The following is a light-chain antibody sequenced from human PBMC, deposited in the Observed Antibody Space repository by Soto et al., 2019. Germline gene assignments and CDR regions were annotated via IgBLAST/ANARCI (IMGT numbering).Light chain of an antibody. CDR2: WAS. CDR1: QSVLHTSNNMNY. CDR3: QQYYSTPIT. V-gene: IGKV4-1*01. Sequence: DIVMTQSPDSLAVSLGERATINCKSSQSVLHTSNNMNYLAWYQQKPGQPPKLLIYWASIRKSGVPDRFSGSGSGTEFTLTISTLQAEDGAVYYCQQYYSTPITFGQGTKLEIK. J-gene: IGKJ2*01.